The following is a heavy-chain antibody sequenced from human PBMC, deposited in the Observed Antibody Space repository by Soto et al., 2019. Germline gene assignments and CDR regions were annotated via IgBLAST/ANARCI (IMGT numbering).Heavy chain of an antibody. V-gene: IGHV3-11*01. Sequence: LSLTCTVSGGSISSYYWSWIRQAPGKGLEWVSYICSSGSSIYYADSVKGRFTISRDNAKNSLYLQMNSLRAEDTAVYYCARDPRQYYFDYWGQGTLVTSPQ. J-gene: IGHJ4*02. CDR1: GGSISSYY. CDR3: ARDPRQYYFDY. CDR2: ICSSGSSI.